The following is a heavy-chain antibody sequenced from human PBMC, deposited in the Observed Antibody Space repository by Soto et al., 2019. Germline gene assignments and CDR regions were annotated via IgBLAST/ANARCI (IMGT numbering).Heavy chain of an antibody. CDR1: GGSFSGYY. Sequence: QVQLQQWGAGLLKPSETLSLTCAVYGGSFSGYYWSWIRQPPGKGLEWIGEINHSGSTNYNPSLKRRVTISVETTKNQFSLKLSSVTAADTAVYYCAGGSRWYRGYYFDYWGQGTLVTVSS. V-gene: IGHV4-34*01. CDR3: AGGSRWYRGYYFDY. D-gene: IGHD2-15*01. J-gene: IGHJ4*02. CDR2: INHSGST.